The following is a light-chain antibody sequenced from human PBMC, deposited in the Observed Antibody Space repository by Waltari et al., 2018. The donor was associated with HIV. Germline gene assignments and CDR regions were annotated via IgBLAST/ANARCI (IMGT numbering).Light chain of an antibody. J-gene: IGLJ3*02. CDR3: QVWDSSSDLNWV. Sequence: SYVLTQPPSASVAPGKTARITCGGNNIGIKSVHWYQQKPGQAPVLVIYDDSDRPSGIPERFSGSNSGNTATLTISRVEAGDEADYYCQVWDSSSDLNWVFGGGTKLTVL. V-gene: IGLV3-21*04. CDR1: NIGIKS. CDR2: DDS.